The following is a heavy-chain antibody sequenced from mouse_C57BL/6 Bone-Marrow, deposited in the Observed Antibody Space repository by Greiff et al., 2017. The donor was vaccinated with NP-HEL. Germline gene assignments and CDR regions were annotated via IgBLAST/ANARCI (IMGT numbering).Heavy chain of an antibody. CDR1: GFNIKDDY. J-gene: IGHJ3*01. Sequence: VQLQQSGAELVRPGASVKLSCTASGFNIKDDYMHWVKQRPEQGLEWIGWIDPENGDTEYASKFQGKATITADTSSNTAYLQLSSLTSGGTAVYYCTTSSTTVVDRDAYWGQGTLVTVSA. CDR2: IDPENGDT. V-gene: IGHV14-4*01. CDR3: TTSSTTVVDRDAY. D-gene: IGHD1-1*01.